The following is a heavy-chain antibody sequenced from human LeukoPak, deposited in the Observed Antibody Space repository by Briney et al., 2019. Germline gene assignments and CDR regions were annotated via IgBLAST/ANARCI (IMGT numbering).Heavy chain of an antibody. J-gene: IGHJ4*02. CDR2: INGDGSNT. Sequence: GGSLRLSCAASAFTFSSHWMHWVRQAPGNGLVWVSRINGDGSNTTYADSVKGRFTISSDNSKTTLYLQMNSLEAEDTALYYWPRGSSNWYPSLEYSGQGTLVSVSS. D-gene: IGHD6-13*01. CDR1: AFTFSSHW. V-gene: IGHV3-74*03. CDR3: PRGSSNWYPSLEY.